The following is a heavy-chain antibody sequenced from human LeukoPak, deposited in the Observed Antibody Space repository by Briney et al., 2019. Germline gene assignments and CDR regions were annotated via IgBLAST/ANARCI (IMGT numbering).Heavy chain of an antibody. Sequence: ASVKVSCKASGYTFTKYGISWVRQAPGQGLEWMGWIGAYKGQTNYAQKLQGRVTMTTDTSTTTAYMELRSLRSDDTAVYYCARGSYYDYSGFDHWGQGTLVTVSS. CDR2: IGAYKGQT. J-gene: IGHJ5*02. V-gene: IGHV1-18*01. D-gene: IGHD3-22*01. CDR3: ARGSYYDYSGFDH. CDR1: GYTFTKYG.